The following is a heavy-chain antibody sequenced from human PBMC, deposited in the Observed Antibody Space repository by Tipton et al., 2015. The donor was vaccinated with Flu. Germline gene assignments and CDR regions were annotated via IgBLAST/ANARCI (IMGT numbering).Heavy chain of an antibody. CDR3: AREVGSIRFGELLSVAFDP. J-gene: IGHJ5*02. CDR2: IYHSGNT. Sequence: TLSLTCTVSGYSISSGYYWGWIRQPPGKGLEWIGSIYHSGNTYYNPSLKSRVTISVDTSKNQFSLKLSSVTAADTAVYYCAREVGSIRFGELLSVAFDPWGQGTLVTVSS. CDR1: GYSISSGYY. V-gene: IGHV4-38-2*02. D-gene: IGHD3-10*01.